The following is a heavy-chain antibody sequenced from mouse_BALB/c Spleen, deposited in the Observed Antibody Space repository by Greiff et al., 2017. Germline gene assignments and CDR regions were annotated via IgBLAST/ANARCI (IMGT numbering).Heavy chain of an antibody. Sequence: EVQVVESGGDLVKPGGSLKLSCAASGFTFSSYGMSWVRQTPDKRLEWVATISSRGSYTYYPDSVKGRFTISRDNANNTLYLQMSSLKSEDTTMYYCATRANFSYYAMDYWGQGTSVTVSS. D-gene: IGHD3-1*01. CDR1: GFTFSSYG. J-gene: IGHJ4*01. CDR2: ISSRGSYT. V-gene: IGHV5-6*01. CDR3: ATRANFSYYAMDY.